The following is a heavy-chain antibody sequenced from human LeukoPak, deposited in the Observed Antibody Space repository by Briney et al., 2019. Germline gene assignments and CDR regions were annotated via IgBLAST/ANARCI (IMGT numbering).Heavy chain of an antibody. J-gene: IGHJ4*02. CDR1: GYTFTSYA. CDR3: ARDSELSRKYYYDSSGNDY. CDR2: INAGNGNT. Sequence: ASVKVSCKASGYTFTSYAMHWVRQAPGQRLEWMGWINAGNGNTKYSQKFQGRVTITRDTSASTAYMELSSLRSEDTAVYYCARDSELSRKYYYDSSGNDYWGQGTLVTVSS. V-gene: IGHV1-3*01. D-gene: IGHD3-22*01.